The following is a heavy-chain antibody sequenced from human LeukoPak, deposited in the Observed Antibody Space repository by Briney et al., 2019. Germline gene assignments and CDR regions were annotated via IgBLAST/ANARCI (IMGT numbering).Heavy chain of an antibody. V-gene: IGHV1-8*01. CDR2: MNPNSGNT. Sequence: GASVKVSCKASGYTFTSYDINWVRQATGQGLEWMGCMNPNSGNTGYAQKFQGRVTMTRNTSISTAYMELSSLRSEDTAVYYCARGHDYGDYLLYYYYYYMDVWGKGTTVTVSS. J-gene: IGHJ6*03. CDR1: GYTFTSYD. CDR3: ARGHDYGDYLLYYYYYYMDV. D-gene: IGHD4-17*01.